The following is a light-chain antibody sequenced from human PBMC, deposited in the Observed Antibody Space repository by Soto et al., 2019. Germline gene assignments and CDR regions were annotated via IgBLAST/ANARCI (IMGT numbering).Light chain of an antibody. J-gene: IGKJ5*01. V-gene: IGKV3-15*01. CDR1: QTVATK. CDR2: AAS. Sequence: VMTQSPATLSVSPGERATLSCRASQTVATKLAWYQQKPGQAPRLLIYAASTRATGVPARFSGSGSGTEFTLTIDGLQSEDFAVYYCQQYKNWPPITFGQGTRLDIK. CDR3: QQYKNWPPIT.